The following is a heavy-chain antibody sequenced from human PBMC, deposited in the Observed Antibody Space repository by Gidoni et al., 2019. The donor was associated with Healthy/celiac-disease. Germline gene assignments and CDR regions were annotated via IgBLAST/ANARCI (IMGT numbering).Heavy chain of an antibody. CDR3: AADPLYSGYDV. V-gene: IGHV1-58*01. D-gene: IGHD5-12*01. J-gene: IGHJ6*02. CDR2: IVVGSGNT. Sequence: QMQLVQSGPEVKKPGPSVQVSCKASGFTFTSSAVQWVRQARGQLLEWIGWIVVGSGNTNYAQKFQERVTITRDMSTSTAYMELSSLRSEDTAVYYCAADPLYSGYDVWGQGTTVTVSS. CDR1: GFTFTSSA.